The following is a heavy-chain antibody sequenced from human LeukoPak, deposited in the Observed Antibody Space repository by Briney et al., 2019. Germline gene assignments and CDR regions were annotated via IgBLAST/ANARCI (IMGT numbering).Heavy chain of an antibody. CDR2: LSGRSNSI. V-gene: IGHV3-48*02. J-gene: IGHJ4*02. Sequence: GGSLRLSCAASGFTFTTYGMNWLRQAPGKGLEWVSYLSGRSNSIYYAESVKGRFTVSRDNAKNSLYLQMNSLRDEDTAVYYCARDFRYHDSSGYYSFDYWGQGTLVTVSS. CDR3: ARDFRYHDSSGYYSFDY. D-gene: IGHD3-22*01. CDR1: GFTFTTYG.